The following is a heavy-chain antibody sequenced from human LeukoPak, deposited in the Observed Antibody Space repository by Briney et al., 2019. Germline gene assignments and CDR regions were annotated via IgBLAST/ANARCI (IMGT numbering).Heavy chain of an antibody. D-gene: IGHD3-3*01. V-gene: IGHV3-30*02. J-gene: IGHJ4*02. Sequence: GGSLRLSCAASGFTFNTYSMSWVSQAPGKGLEWVAFIRYEGSNKYYADSVKGRFTISRDNAKNSLYLQMNSLRAEDTAVYYCAREAGLEWLPYYFDYWGQGTLVTVSS. CDR1: GFTFNTYS. CDR3: AREAGLEWLPYYFDY. CDR2: IRYEGSNK.